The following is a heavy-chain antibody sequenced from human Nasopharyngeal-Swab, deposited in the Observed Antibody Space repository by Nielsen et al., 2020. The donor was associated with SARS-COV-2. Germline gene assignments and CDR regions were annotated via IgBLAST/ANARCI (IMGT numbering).Heavy chain of an antibody. V-gene: IGHV1-2*06. Sequence: ASVKVSCKASGYTFTGYYMHWVRQAPGQGLGWMGRINPNSGGTNYAQKFQGRVTMTRDTSISTAYMELSRLRSDDTAVYYCAAWWELSAFDIWGQGTMVTVSS. CDR2: INPNSGGT. CDR1: GYTFTGYY. CDR3: AAWWELSAFDI. J-gene: IGHJ3*02. D-gene: IGHD1-26*01.